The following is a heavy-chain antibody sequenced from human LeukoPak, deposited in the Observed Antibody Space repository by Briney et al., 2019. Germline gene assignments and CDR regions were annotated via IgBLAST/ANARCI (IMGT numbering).Heavy chain of an antibody. D-gene: IGHD3-10*01. V-gene: IGHV1-24*01. CDR1: GYTLTELS. CDR2: FDPEDGET. J-gene: IGHJ5*02. Sequence: GASVKVSCKVSGYTLTELSMHWVRQAPGKGLEWMGGFDPEDGETIYAQKFQGRVTMTEDTSTDTAYMELSSLRSEDTAVYYCATSVLLWFGEGRWFDPWGQGTLVNVSS. CDR3: ATSVLLWFGEGRWFDP.